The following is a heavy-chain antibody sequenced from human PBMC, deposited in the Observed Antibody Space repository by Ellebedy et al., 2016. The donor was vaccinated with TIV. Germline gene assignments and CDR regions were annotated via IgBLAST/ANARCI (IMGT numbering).Heavy chain of an antibody. CDR3: ARDPTARSTVTGLGDY. J-gene: IGHJ4*02. Sequence: GESLKISCAASGFSFSRYWTGWIRQPPGKGLEWVAHMKYDEIESYYANSVKGRFTISRDNSKNTLYLQMNSRRAEDTAVYYCARDPTARSTVTGLGDYWGQGTLVTVSS. V-gene: IGHV3-7*01. D-gene: IGHD4-17*01. CDR1: GFSFSRYW. CDR2: MKYDEIES.